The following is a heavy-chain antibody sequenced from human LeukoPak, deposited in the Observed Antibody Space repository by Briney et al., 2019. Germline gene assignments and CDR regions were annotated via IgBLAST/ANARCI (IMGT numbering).Heavy chain of an antibody. D-gene: IGHD3-3*01. Sequence: PSQTLSLTCTVSGGSISSGGYYWSWIRQHPGKGLEWIGYIYYSGSTYYNPSLKSRVTISVDTSKNQFSLKLSSVTAADTAVYYCARGPGGSSGSWTINWFDPWGQGTLVTVSS. CDR2: IYYSGST. CDR3: ARGPGGSSGSWTINWFDP. J-gene: IGHJ5*02. CDR1: GGSISSGGYY. V-gene: IGHV4-31*03.